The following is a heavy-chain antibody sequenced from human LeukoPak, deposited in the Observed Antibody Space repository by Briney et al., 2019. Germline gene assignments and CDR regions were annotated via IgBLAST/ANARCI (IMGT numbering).Heavy chain of an antibody. V-gene: IGHV4-30-4*01. CDR1: GGSISGSSYY. CDR2: IYYSGST. D-gene: IGHD3-22*01. J-gene: IGHJ4*02. CDR3: AREADYYDSDGTLDY. Sequence: SETLSLTCTVSGGSISGSSYYWSWIRQPPGKGLEWIGYIYYSGSTYYNPSLKSRVTISVDTSKNQFSLKLSSVTAADTAVYYCAREADYYDSDGTLDYWGQGTLVTVSS.